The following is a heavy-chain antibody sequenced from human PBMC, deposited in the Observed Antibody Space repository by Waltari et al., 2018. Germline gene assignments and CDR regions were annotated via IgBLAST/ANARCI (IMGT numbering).Heavy chain of an antibody. CDR2: IYYSGST. Sequence: QLQLQESGAGLVKPSETLSLTCTVSGGSFSSTSYSWGWNRQAQGKGLEWIGSIYYSGSTYYNPSLMSLVTISVDTSKNQFSLKLSSVTAADTAVYYCARGKYYYDSSGYPVTFDIWGQGTMVTVSS. CDR3: ARGKYYYDSSGYPVTFDI. J-gene: IGHJ3*02. V-gene: IGHV4-39*07. CDR1: GGSFSSTSYS. D-gene: IGHD3-22*01.